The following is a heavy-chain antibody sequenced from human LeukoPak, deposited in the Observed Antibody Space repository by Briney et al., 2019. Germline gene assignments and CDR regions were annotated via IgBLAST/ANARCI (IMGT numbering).Heavy chain of an antibody. CDR2: IKQDGSEK. CDR1: GFTVSSTY. CDR3: ARSPLRRGPFDY. Sequence: GGSLRLSCAASGFTVSSTYMSWVRQAPGKGLEWVANIKQDGSEKYYVDSVKGRFTISRDNAKNSLYLQMNSLRAEDTAVYYCARSPLRRGPFDYWGQGTLVTVSS. D-gene: IGHD5-12*01. V-gene: IGHV3-7*01. J-gene: IGHJ4*02.